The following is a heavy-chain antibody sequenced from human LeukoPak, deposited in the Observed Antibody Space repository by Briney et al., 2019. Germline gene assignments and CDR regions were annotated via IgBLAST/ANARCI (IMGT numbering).Heavy chain of an antibody. CDR1: GGSISSGSYY. J-gene: IGHJ5*02. Sequence: SETLSLTCTVSGGSISSGSYYWSWIRQPAGKGLEWIGRFYTSGSTNYNPSLRSRVTISVDTSKNQNQFSLKLSTVTAADTAVYYCARGVGGYCSGGSCYSAPNWFDPWGQGTLVTVSS. CDR2: FYTSGST. D-gene: IGHD2-15*01. V-gene: IGHV4-61*02. CDR3: ARGVGGYCSGGSCYSAPNWFDP.